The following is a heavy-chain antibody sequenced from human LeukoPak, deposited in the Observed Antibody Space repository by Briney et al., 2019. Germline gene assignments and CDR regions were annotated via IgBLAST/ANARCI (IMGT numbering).Heavy chain of an antibody. J-gene: IGHJ1*01. CDR1: GFTFGSYE. Sequence: GGSLRLSCVVSGFTFGSYEMNWVRQAPGKGLEWVSYISTSGSRTFYADSVKGRFTISRDDAKNSLYLRMNSLRAEDTAIYYCARDRIAVAGMGAFQHWGQGTLVTVSS. CDR3: ARDRIAVAGMGAFQH. V-gene: IGHV3-48*03. CDR2: ISTSGSRT. D-gene: IGHD6-19*01.